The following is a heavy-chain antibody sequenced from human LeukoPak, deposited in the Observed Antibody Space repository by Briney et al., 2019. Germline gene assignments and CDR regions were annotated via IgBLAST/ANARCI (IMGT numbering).Heavy chain of an antibody. J-gene: IGHJ4*02. CDR3: ARNLDDYSNYEFDY. CDR1: GGSITSGSYY. CDR2: IYTSGST. D-gene: IGHD4-11*01. Sequence: ASETLSLTCSVSGGSITSGSYYWSWIRQAPGKGLEWIGRIYTSGSTNYNPSLKSRVTISVDTSKNQFSLKLSSVTAADTAVYYCARNLDDYSNYEFDYWGQGTLVTVSS. V-gene: IGHV4-61*02.